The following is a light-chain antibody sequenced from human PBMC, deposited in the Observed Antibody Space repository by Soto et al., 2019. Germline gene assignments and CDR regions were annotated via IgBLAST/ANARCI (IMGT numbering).Light chain of an antibody. CDR1: TGAVTSGYY. Sequence: QAVVTQEPSLTVSPGGTVTLTCASSTGAVTSGYYPNWFQQKPGQAPRALIYSTSNKDSWTPARFSGSLLGGKAALTLSGVQPEYEAEYYCLIYYGGAQVFGGGTKVTVL. CDR3: LIYYGGAQV. CDR2: STS. V-gene: IGLV7-43*01. J-gene: IGLJ2*01.